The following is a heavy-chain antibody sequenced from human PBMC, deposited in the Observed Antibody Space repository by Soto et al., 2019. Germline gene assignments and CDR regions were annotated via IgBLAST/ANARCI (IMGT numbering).Heavy chain of an antibody. CDR3: ASSGMIGGYYYNYYYYGMDV. D-gene: IGHD3-22*01. CDR2: INHSGST. J-gene: IGHJ6*02. V-gene: IGHV4-34*01. Sequence: SETLSLTCAVYGGSFSGYYWSWIRQPPGKGLEWIGEINHSGSTNYNPSLKSRATISVDTSKNQFSLKLSSVTAADTAVYYCASSGMIGGYYYNYYYYGMDVWGQGTTVTVSS. CDR1: GGSFSGYY.